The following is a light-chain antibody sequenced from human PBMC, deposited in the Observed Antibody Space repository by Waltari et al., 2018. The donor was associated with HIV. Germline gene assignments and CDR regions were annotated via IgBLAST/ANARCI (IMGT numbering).Light chain of an antibody. CDR3: QQRRRWPIT. J-gene: IGKJ5*01. Sequence: DIVLTQSPAILSLSPGEGVTLSCRASQDVGSYLAWYQHKPGQAPRLLIYDASNRATGIPARFSGGGSGTDFTLTISRLEPDDFALYDCQQRRRWPITFGQATRIEI. CDR2: DAS. CDR1: QDVGSY. V-gene: IGKV3-11*01.